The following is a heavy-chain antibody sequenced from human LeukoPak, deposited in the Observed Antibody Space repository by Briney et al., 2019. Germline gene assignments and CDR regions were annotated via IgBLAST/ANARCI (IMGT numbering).Heavy chain of an antibody. CDR3: ARAFKDSSGYYSFYDY. CDR2: IYYSGST. Sequence: PSETLSLTCTVSGGSISSGYYYWSRIRQPPGKGLEWIGYIYYSGSTYYNPSLKSRVTISVDTSKNQFSLKLSSVTAADTAVYYCARAFKDSSGYYSFYDYWGQGTLVTVSS. CDR1: GGSISSGYYY. D-gene: IGHD3-22*01. J-gene: IGHJ4*02. V-gene: IGHV4-30-4*01.